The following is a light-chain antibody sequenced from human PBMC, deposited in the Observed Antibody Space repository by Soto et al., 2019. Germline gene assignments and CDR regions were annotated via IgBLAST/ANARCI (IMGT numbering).Light chain of an antibody. Sequence: DIQMTQSPSSLSASVGDRVTITCRASQSISSYLNWYQQKPGKAPKLLIYAASSLQSGVPSRFSGSGSGTDFTRTISSLQPEDFATYYCQQSYSTQQLTFGGGTKVEIK. CDR1: QSISSY. V-gene: IGKV1-39*01. J-gene: IGKJ4*01. CDR2: AAS. CDR3: QQSYSTQQLT.